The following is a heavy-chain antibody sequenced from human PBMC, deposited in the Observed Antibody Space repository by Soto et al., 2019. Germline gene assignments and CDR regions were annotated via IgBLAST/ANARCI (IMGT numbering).Heavy chain of an antibody. Sequence: QVQLQESGPGLVKPSGTLSLTCAVSGGSISSSNWWSWVRQPPGKGLEWIGEIYHSGSTNYNPSLKSRVTISVDKSKNQFSLKLSSVTAADTAVYYCARKVLRFLEWSNNGFDPWGQGTLVTVSS. CDR2: IYHSGST. V-gene: IGHV4-4*02. CDR1: GGSISSSNW. J-gene: IGHJ5*02. CDR3: ARKVLRFLEWSNNGFDP. D-gene: IGHD3-3*01.